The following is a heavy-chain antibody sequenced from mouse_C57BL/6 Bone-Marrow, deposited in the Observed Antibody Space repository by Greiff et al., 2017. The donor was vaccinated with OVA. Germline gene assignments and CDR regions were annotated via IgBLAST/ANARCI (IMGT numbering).Heavy chain of an antibody. Sequence: EVKLMESGGGLVQPGGSLKLSCAASGFTFSDYGMAWVRQAPRKGPEWVAFISNLAYSIYYADTVTGRFTISRENAKNTLYLEMSSLRSEDTAMYYCARHGAGYYWYFDVWGTGTTVTVSS. V-gene: IGHV5-15*01. CDR3: ARHGAGYYWYFDV. J-gene: IGHJ1*03. CDR1: GFTFSDYG. CDR2: ISNLAYSI. D-gene: IGHD2-2*01.